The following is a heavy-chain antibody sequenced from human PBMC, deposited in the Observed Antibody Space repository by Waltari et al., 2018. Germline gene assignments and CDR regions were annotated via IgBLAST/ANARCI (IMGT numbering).Heavy chain of an antibody. Sequence: QVQLVESGGGVVQPGGSLRLSCAASGFTFSSYGMHWVRQAPGKGLEWVAFIRYDGSNKYYADSVKGRFTISRDNSKNTLYLQMNSLRAEDTAGYYCAKVELSYWYFDLWGRGTLVTVSS. CDR1: GFTFSSYG. CDR3: AKVELSYWYFDL. V-gene: IGHV3-30*02. D-gene: IGHD1-7*01. J-gene: IGHJ2*01. CDR2: IRYDGSNK.